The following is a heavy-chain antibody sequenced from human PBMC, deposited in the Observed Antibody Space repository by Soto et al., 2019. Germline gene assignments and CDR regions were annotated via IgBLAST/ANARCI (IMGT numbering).Heavy chain of an antibody. CDR3: AREDTPYAFDI. J-gene: IGHJ3*02. D-gene: IGHD5-18*01. Sequence: EVQLVESGGGLVKPGGSLRLSCADSGFTFSSYSINWVRQAPGKGLEWVSSISSSSNYIYYADSVKGRFTISRDNAKNSLYLQMNSLRAEDTAVYYCAREDTPYAFDIWGQGTMVTVSS. CDR1: GFTFSSYS. V-gene: IGHV3-21*01. CDR2: ISSSSNYI.